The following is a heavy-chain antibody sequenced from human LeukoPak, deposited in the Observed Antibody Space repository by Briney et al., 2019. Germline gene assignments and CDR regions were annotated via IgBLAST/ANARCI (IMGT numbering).Heavy chain of an antibody. CDR3: ARHSDVRMFYYGMDV. Sequence: SETLSLTCTVSGVSISGSSSYWGWIRQPPGKGLEWIGSFYYGGSTYYNPSLKSRVTISVDMSKNEFSLKLSSVTAADTAVYYCARHSDVRMFYYGMDVWGQGTTVTVSS. J-gene: IGHJ6*02. CDR2: FYYGGST. D-gene: IGHD1-14*01. CDR1: GVSISGSSSY. V-gene: IGHV4-39*01.